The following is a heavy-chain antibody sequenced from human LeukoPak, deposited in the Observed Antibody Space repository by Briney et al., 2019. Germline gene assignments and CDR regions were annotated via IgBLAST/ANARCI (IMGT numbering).Heavy chain of an antibody. J-gene: IGHJ4*02. Sequence: GGSLRLSCAASGFTFSSYGMHWVRQAPGKGLEWVAVIRYDGSNKYYADSVKGRFTISRDNSKNTLYLQMNSLRAEDTAVYYCAREDNCSGGSCYGGVGYWGQGTLVTVSS. CDR3: AREDNCSGGSCYGGVGY. V-gene: IGHV3-33*01. D-gene: IGHD2-15*01. CDR1: GFTFSSYG. CDR2: IRYDGSNK.